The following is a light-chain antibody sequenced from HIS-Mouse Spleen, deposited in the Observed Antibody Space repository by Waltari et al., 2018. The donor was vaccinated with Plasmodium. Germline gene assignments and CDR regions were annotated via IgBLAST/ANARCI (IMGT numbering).Light chain of an antibody. CDR3: SSYTSSSTWV. CDR2: DVS. CDR1: SSDVGGYNY. Sequence: QSALTQPASVSGSPGQSITISCTGTSSDVGGYNYVSWYQQHPGKAPKLMIYDVSTRPAGVSKRCAGSKSGNTASLTISGLQAEEEADYYCSSYTSSSTWVFGGGTKLTVL. J-gene: IGLJ3*02. V-gene: IGLV2-14*03.